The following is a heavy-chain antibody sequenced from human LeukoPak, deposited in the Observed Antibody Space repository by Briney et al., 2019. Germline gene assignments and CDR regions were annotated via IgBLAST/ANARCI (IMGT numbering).Heavy chain of an antibody. Sequence: GASVKVSCKASGYNFTSYYMHWVRQAPGQGLEWMGIINPSGGTTSYAQKFQGRVTVTRDTSTSTVYMELSSLRSEDTAVYYCARDLVVVTGLRTRGSFDIWGQGTRVTVSS. CDR3: ARDLVVVTGLRTRGSFDI. V-gene: IGHV1-46*01. CDR2: INPSGGTT. CDR1: GYNFTSYY. D-gene: IGHD2-21*02. J-gene: IGHJ3*02.